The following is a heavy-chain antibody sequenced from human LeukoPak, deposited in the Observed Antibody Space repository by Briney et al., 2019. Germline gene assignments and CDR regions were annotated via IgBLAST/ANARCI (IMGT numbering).Heavy chain of an antibody. CDR1: GFXFSNYG. CDR3: ARDFYVGSKSYYIGY. CDR2: IWYDGSNK. J-gene: IGHJ4*01. Sequence: GRSLRLSCAASGFXFSNYGMHWVRQAPGKGLEWVAVIWYDGSNKYYADSVKGRLTISRDNSKNTVYLQMNSLRAEDTAMYYCARDFYVGSKSYYIGYWGHGTLVTVSS. V-gene: IGHV3-33*01. D-gene: IGHD3-10*01.